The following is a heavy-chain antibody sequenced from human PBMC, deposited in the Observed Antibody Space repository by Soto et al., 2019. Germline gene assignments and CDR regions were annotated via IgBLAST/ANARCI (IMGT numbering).Heavy chain of an antibody. CDR2: VYYSGST. D-gene: IGHD3-16*01. Sequence: QLQLQESGPGLLRPSETLSLTCTVSGASMTNYYGSWIRQSPRKGLEHIGYVYYSGSTYYSPSLESRATISIDTANNQFSLKLSSLTAADTAIYYCARSGHIFEGVVWGQEILVTVSS. CDR1: GASMTNYY. CDR3: ARSGHIFEGVV. V-gene: IGHV4-59*01. J-gene: IGHJ4*02.